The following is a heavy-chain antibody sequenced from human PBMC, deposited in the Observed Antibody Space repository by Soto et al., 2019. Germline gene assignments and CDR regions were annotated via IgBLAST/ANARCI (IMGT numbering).Heavy chain of an antibody. J-gene: IGHJ4*02. CDR3: VTEGKSSTSCNTGCSFDY. D-gene: IGHD2-2*02. CDR1: GFTVSSNN. V-gene: IGHV3-53*01. CDR2: IYSGGST. Sequence: GGSLRLSCAASGFTVSSNNMNWVRQAPGKGLEWVSLIYSGGSTYYANSVKGRFTISRDSSKNTLYLQMDSLGAEDTAVYYCVTEGKSSTSCNTGCSFDYWGQGTLVTVSS.